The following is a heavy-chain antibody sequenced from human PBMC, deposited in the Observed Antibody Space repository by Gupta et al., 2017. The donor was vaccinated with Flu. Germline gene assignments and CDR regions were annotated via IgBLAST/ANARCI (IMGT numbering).Heavy chain of an antibody. CDR1: GFTFSSYG. D-gene: IGHD4-17*01. J-gene: IGHJ6*02. CDR3: AKFLKRVDDYGDYGPYYYYYYGMDV. CDR2: ISYDGSNK. Sequence: QVQLVESGGGVVQPGRSLRLSCAASGFTFSSYGMHWVRQAPGKGLEWVAVISYDGSNKYYADSVKGRFTISRDNSKNTLYLQMNSLRAEDTAVYYCAKFLKRVDDYGDYGPYYYYYYGMDVWGQGTTVTVSS. V-gene: IGHV3-30*18.